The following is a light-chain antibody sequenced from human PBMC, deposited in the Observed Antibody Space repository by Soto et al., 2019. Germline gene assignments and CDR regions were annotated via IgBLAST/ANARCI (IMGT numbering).Light chain of an antibody. CDR1: QSVLHRANNKNF. Sequence: DIVMTQSPDSLAVSLGERATFNCKSRQSVLHRANNKNFLAWYQQKPGQPPKLLIYWASTRESGVPDRFSGSGSGTDFTLTIRSLKAGDVEVYYCQKYYSTPPTLGGWTKVEIK. CDR2: WAS. V-gene: IGKV4-1*01. J-gene: IGKJ4*01. CDR3: QKYYSTPPT.